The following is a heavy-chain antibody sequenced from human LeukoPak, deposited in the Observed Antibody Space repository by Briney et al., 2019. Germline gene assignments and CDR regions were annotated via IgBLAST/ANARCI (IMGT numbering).Heavy chain of an antibody. CDR1: GFTFSSYG. V-gene: IGHV3-30*18. D-gene: IGHD2-2*01. J-gene: IGHJ4*02. CDR2: ISYDGSNK. Sequence: PGRSLCHSCAASGFTFSSYGMHWVRQAPGKGLEWVAVISYDGSNKYYADSVKGRFTISRDNSKNTLYLQMNSLRAEDTAVYYCAKVFEPAATSSALDYRGQATLVTVSS. CDR3: AKVFEPAATSSALDY.